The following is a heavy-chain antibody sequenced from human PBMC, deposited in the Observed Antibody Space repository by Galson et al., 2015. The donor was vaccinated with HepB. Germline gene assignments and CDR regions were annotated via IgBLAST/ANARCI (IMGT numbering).Heavy chain of an antibody. J-gene: IGHJ4*02. V-gene: IGHV3-11*06. Sequence: SLRLSCAASGFTFSDYYMSWVRQAPGKGLEWVSYISSSSSYTNYADSVKGRFTISRDNAKNSLYLQMNSLRAEDTAVYYCARSQTAPYCGGDCYPEAYFDYWGQGTLVTVSS. CDR3: ARSQTAPYCGGDCYPEAYFDY. CDR2: ISSSSSYT. D-gene: IGHD2-21*02. CDR1: GFTFSDYY.